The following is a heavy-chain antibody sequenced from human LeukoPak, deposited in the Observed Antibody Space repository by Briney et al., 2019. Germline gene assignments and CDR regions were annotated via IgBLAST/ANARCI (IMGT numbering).Heavy chain of an antibody. CDR1: GGSFSGYY. V-gene: IGHV4-34*01. Sequence: SETLSLTCAVYGGSFSGYYWSWIRQPPGKGLEWIGEINHSGSTNYNPSLKSRVTTSVDTSKNQFSLKLSSVTAADTAVYYCARGRDLAAAGTFNWFDPWGQGTLVTVSS. J-gene: IGHJ5*02. CDR2: INHSGST. CDR3: ARGRDLAAAGTFNWFDP. D-gene: IGHD6-13*01.